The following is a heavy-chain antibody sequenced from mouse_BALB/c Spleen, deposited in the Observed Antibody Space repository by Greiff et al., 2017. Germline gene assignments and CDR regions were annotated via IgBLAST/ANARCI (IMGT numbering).Heavy chain of an antibody. D-gene: IGHD2-1*01. CDR1: GYTFTSYW. Sequence: VQLQQPGAELVKPGAPVKLSCKASGYTFTSYWMNWVKQRPGRGLEWIGRIDPSDSETHYNQKFKDKATLTVDKSSSTAYIQLSSLTSEDSAVYYCARHLPYAMDYWGQGTSVTVSS. CDR3: ARHLPYAMDY. CDR2: IDPSDSET. V-gene: IGHV1-69*02. J-gene: IGHJ4*01.